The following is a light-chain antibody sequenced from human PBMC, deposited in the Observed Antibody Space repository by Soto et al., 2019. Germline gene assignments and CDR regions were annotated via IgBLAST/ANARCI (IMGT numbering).Light chain of an antibody. Sequence: QSALTQPRSVSGSPGQSITISCTGTSSDVGGYNYVSWYRQHPGKAPKLMIYDVSKRPSGVPDRFSGSKSDNTASLTISGLEAEDEAEYDCCSYAFSCSHYVFGTGTKLTVL. J-gene: IGLJ1*01. CDR3: CSYAFSCSHYV. CDR1: SSDVGGYNY. CDR2: DVS. V-gene: IGLV2-11*01.